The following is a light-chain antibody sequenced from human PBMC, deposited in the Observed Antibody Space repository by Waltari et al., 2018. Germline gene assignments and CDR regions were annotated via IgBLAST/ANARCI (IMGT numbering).Light chain of an antibody. CDR2: GAS. J-gene: IGKJ1*01. Sequence: EIVLTQSPGTLSLSPGERATLSCRASQSVSRTLAWYQQKPGQAPRLLIYGASTRATGIAERCSGGGSRTDFSLTISRLEPEDFAVDYCQNDVSVPATFGQGTKVEIK. CDR1: QSVSRT. V-gene: IGKV3-20*01. CDR3: QNDVSVPAT.